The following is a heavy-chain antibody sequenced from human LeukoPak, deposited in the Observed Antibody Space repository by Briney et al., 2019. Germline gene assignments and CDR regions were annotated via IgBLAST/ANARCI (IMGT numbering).Heavy chain of an antibody. CDR2: IPYSGST. CDR1: GGSISRGGYY. V-gene: IGHV4-31*11. Sequence: SQTLSLTRAVSGGSISRGGYYCSWVRQHPGECLGWIGYIPYSGSTSYNPSLKSRVTISVDTSENQFSLKLSSVTAADTGVYFCARDNLLWFLRFDCCMDVWGKGTAVTVSS. CDR3: ARDNLLWFLRFDCCMDV. D-gene: IGHD3-10*01. J-gene: IGHJ6*04.